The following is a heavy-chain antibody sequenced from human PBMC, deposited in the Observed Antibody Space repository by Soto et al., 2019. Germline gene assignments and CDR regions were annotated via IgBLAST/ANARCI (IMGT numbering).Heavy chain of an antibody. V-gene: IGHV4-4*02. D-gene: IGHD2-8*01. CDR2: IYHSGST. CDR3: ARDCTNGVCYDR. CDR1: SGSISSSNW. J-gene: IGHJ4*02. Sequence: SETLSLTCAVSSGSISSSNWWSWVRQPPGKGLEWIGEIYHSGSTNYNPSLKSRVTISVDKSKNQFSLKLSSVTAADTAVYYCARDCTNGVCYDRWGQGTLVTVSS.